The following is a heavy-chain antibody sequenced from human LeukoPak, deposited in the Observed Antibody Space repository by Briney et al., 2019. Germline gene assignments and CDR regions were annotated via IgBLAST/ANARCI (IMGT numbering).Heavy chain of an antibody. J-gene: IGHJ2*01. CDR3: AKALNYWYFDL. CDR1: GFTFSSYD. Sequence: QPGRSLILSCAASGFTFSSYDMSWVRQAPGKGLEWVSASGGDGGSTYADSVKGRFTISRDSSKNTLYLQMNSLRAEDTATYYCAKALNYWYFDLWGRGNLVTISS. V-gene: IGHV3-23*01. CDR2: SGGDGGST.